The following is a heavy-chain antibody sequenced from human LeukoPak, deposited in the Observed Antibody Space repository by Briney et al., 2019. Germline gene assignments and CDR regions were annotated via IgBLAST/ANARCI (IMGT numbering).Heavy chain of an antibody. CDR2: IHPNSGGT. Sequence: GASVKVSCKACGYTFTGYYMHWVRQAPGQGLEWMGWIHPNSGGTNYAQKFQGRVTMTRDTAISTAYMELSRLRSDDTAVYYCARDQDSSSSLDYWGQGTLVTVSS. CDR3: ARDQDSSSSLDY. J-gene: IGHJ4*02. CDR1: GYTFTGYY. D-gene: IGHD6-13*01. V-gene: IGHV1-2*02.